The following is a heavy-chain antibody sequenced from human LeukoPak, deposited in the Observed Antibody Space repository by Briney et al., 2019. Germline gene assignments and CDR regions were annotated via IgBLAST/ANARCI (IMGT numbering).Heavy chain of an antibody. CDR3: AAWGYCSSTSCYLGRYYYYMDV. J-gene: IGHJ6*03. V-gene: IGHV3-33*05. Sequence: GGSLRLSCAASGFTFSSYGIHWVRQAPGKGLEWVAVISYDGSNKYYADSVKGRFTISRDNAKNSLYLQMNSLRAEDTAVYYCAAWGYCSSTSCYLGRYYYYMDVWGKGTTVTISS. D-gene: IGHD2-2*01. CDR2: ISYDGSNK. CDR1: GFTFSSYG.